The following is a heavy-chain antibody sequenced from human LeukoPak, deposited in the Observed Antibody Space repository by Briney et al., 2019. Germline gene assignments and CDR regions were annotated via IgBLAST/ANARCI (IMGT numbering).Heavy chain of an antibody. CDR2: IIPIFGTA. D-gene: IGHD2-21*02. CDR1: GGTFISYA. Sequence: SVKVSCKASGGTFISYAISWVRQAPGQGLEWMGGIIPIFGTATYAQKFQGRVTITADESTSTAYMELSSLRSEDTAVYYCARDSIGYCGGDCYPPPDYWGQGTLVTVSS. CDR3: ARDSIGYCGGDCYPPPDY. J-gene: IGHJ4*02. V-gene: IGHV1-69*13.